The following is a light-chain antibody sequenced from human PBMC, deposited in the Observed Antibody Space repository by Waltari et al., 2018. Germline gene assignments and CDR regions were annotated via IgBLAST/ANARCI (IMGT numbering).Light chain of an antibody. CDR2: GEN. Sequence: SSELTQDPAVSVALGQTVRITCQGDSLRGYYASWYQQKPGQAPVLVIYGENNRPSGIPDRFSGARSVNTASLTITGAQAEDEAEYYCNSRDSSGNHVVFGGGTRLSVL. CDR1: SLRGYY. J-gene: IGLJ3*02. V-gene: IGLV3-19*01. CDR3: NSRDSSGNHVV.